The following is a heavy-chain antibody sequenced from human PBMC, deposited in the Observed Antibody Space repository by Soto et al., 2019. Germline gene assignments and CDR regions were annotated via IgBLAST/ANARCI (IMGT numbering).Heavy chain of an antibody. CDR1: GGSISSGDYY. V-gene: IGHV4-30-4*01. CDR3: ASVVVVTAERNYFDY. J-gene: IGHJ4*02. CDR2: IYYSGST. D-gene: IGHD2-21*02. Sequence: PSETLSLTCTVSGGSISSGDYYWSWIRQPPGKGLEWIGYIYYSGSTYYNPSLKSRVTISVDTSKNKFSLKLSSVTAADTAVYYCASVVVVTAERNYFDYWGQGTLVTVSS.